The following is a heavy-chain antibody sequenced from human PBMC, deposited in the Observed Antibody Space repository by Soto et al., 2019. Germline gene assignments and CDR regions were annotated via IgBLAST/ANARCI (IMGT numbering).Heavy chain of an antibody. D-gene: IGHD2-15*01. CDR1: GFTSSSYA. CDR2: ISGSGGST. Sequence: TGGSLRLSCAASGFTSSSYAMSWVRQAPGKGLEWVSAISGSGGSTYYADSVKGRFTISRDNSKNTLYLQMNSLRAEDTAVYYCAKCGGSCYIFLQNWFDPWGQGTLVTVSS. J-gene: IGHJ5*02. CDR3: AKCGGSCYIFLQNWFDP. V-gene: IGHV3-23*01.